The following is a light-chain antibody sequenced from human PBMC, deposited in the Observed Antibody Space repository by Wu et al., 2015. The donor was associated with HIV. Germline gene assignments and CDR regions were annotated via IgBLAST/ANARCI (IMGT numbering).Light chain of an antibody. CDR2: GAS. CDR3: QQYGSSPLT. J-gene: IGKJ4*01. V-gene: IGKV3-20*01. Sequence: EIVLTQSPGTLSLSPGERATLSCRASQSVSSTYLAWYQQKPGQAPRLFIYGASSRATGIPDRFSGSGSGTDFTLTISRLEPEDFAVYYCQQYGSSPLTFGGGTKVE. CDR1: QSVSSTY.